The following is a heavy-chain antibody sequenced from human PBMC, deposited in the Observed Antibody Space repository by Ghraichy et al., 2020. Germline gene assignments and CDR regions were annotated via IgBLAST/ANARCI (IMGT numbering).Heavy chain of an antibody. D-gene: IGHD6-19*01. Sequence: SETLSLTCTVSGDSLSSSSFYWGWIRQPPGKGLEWIGSIYYSGSTYYNPSLKSRVTISVDTSKNQFSLKLSSVTAADTAIYYCARPYSTGWYPFEYWGQGILVTVSS. V-gene: IGHV4-39*01. J-gene: IGHJ4*02. CDR3: ARPYSTGWYPFEY. CDR1: GDSLSSSSFY. CDR2: IYYSGST.